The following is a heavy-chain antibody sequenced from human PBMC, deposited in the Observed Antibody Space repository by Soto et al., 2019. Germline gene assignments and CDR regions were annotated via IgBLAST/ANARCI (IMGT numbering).Heavy chain of an antibody. Sequence: QITLKESGPTLVKPTQTLTLTCTFSGFSLSTSGVGVGWIRQPPGKALEWLALIYWDDDKRYSPSLKSRLTITKDTSKNQLVLTMTNMDPVDTATYYCAHRVEMATIRLGAFDIWGQGTMVTVSS. V-gene: IGHV2-5*02. CDR3: AHRVEMATIRLGAFDI. CDR2: IYWDDDK. J-gene: IGHJ3*02. CDR1: GFSLSTSGVG. D-gene: IGHD5-12*01.